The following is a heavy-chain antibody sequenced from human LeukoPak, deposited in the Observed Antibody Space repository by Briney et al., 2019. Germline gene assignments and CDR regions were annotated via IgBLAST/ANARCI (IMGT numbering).Heavy chain of an antibody. CDR3: ARIIAVAPHYYMDV. Sequence: SVKVSCKASGGTFSSYAISWVRQAPGQGLEWMGRIIPIFGTANYAQKFQGRVTITTDESTSTAYMELSSLRSEDTAVYYCARIIAVAPHYYMDVSGKGTTVTVSS. D-gene: IGHD6-19*01. CDR1: GGTFSSYA. CDR2: IIPIFGTA. V-gene: IGHV1-69*05. J-gene: IGHJ6*03.